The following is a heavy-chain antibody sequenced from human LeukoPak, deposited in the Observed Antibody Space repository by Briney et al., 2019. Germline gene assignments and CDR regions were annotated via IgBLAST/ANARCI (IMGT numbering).Heavy chain of an antibody. CDR2: ISSSSSYI. V-gene: IGHV3-21*01. CDR1: GFTFSSYS. J-gene: IGHJ4*02. CDR3: ARGGVTVPRPVY. Sequence: GGSLRLSCAASGFTFSSYSMTWVRQAPGKGLEWVSSISSSSSYIYYADSVKGRFTISRDNAKNSLYLQMNSRRAEDTAVYYCARGGVTVPRPVYWGQGTLVTVSS. D-gene: IGHD4-4*01.